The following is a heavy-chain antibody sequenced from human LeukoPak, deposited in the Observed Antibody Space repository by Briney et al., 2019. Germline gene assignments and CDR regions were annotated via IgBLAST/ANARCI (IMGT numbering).Heavy chain of an antibody. V-gene: IGHV1-8*01. CDR2: MNPNSGNT. CDR1: GYTFTSYD. CDR3: ARGFELGAFDI. D-gene: IGHD6-6*01. Sequence: ASVKVSCKASGYTFTSYDINWVRQATGQGLEWMGWMNPNSGNTGYAQKFQGRVTMTRDTSMTTAYMELSRLRSEDTAVYYCARGFELGAFDIWGQGTMVTVSS. J-gene: IGHJ3*02.